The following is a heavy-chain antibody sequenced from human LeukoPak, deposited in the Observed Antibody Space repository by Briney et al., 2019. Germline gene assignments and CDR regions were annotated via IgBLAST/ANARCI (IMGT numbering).Heavy chain of an antibody. CDR2: IKQDGSEK. CDR3: ASGYRNWNYADY. Sequence: GGSLRLSCAASGFTFSSYWMSWVRQAPGKGLEWVANIKQDGSEKYYVDSVKGRFTISRDNAKNSLYLQMNSLRAEDTAVYYYASGYRNWNYADYWGQGTLVTVSS. J-gene: IGHJ4*02. CDR1: GFTFSSYW. V-gene: IGHV3-7*01. D-gene: IGHD1-1*01.